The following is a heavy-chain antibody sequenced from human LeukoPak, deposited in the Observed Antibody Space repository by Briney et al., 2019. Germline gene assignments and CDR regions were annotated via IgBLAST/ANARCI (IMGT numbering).Heavy chain of an antibody. CDR2: FDPGDGET. D-gene: IGHD5-12*01. V-gene: IGHV1-24*01. Sequence: ASVKVSCKVSGYTLTELSMHWVRQAPGKGLEWMGGFDPGDGETIYAQKFQGRVTMTEDTSTDTAYMELSSLRSEDTAVYYCATDRARNRWLRPSDAFDIWGQGTMVTVSS. J-gene: IGHJ3*02. CDR3: ATDRARNRWLRPSDAFDI. CDR1: GYTLTELS.